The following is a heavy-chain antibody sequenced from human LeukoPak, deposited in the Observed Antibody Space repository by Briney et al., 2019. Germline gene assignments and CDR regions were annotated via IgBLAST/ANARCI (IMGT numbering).Heavy chain of an antibody. CDR1: GFALSSHW. Sequence: PGGSLRLSCAASGFALSSHWMTWVRQAPGKGLECISTISDDSSFTYYADSVKGRSAISRDDSKNTLYLQMNNLKVEDTAVYYCAKGRCSGVGCDSFHSWGQGALVTVSS. J-gene: IGHJ4*02. V-gene: IGHV3-23*01. CDR2: ISDDSSFT. CDR3: AKGRCSGVGCDSFHS. D-gene: IGHD2-15*01.